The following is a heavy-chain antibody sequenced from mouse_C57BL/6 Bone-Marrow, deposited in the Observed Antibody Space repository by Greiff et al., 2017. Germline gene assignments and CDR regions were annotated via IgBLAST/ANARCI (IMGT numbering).Heavy chain of an antibody. J-gene: IGHJ1*03. CDR3: ATDYYGSSYWWYFDV. Sequence: QAQLQQSGAELARPGASVKLSCKASGYTFTSYGISWVKQRTGQGLEWIGEIYPRSGNTYYNEKFKGKATLTADTSSSTAYMELRSLTSEDSAVYVCATDYYGSSYWWYFDVWGTGTTVTVSS. CDR2: IYPRSGNT. D-gene: IGHD1-1*01. CDR1: GYTFTSYG. V-gene: IGHV1-81*01.